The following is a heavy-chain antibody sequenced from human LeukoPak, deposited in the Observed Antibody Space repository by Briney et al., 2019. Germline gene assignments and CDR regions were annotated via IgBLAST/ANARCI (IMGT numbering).Heavy chain of an antibody. CDR2: IYHTGSA. Sequence: PSETLSLTCSVSGYSFTSGHYWGWIRQPPGNGLDWIANIYHTGSAHYNPSLKSRVTISVDTSKNQFSLKLSSVTAADTAVYYCARYCTSTTCILRGFDYWGQGTLVTVSS. J-gene: IGHJ4*02. CDR3: ARYCTSTTCILRGFDY. V-gene: IGHV4-38-2*01. CDR1: GYSFTSGHY. D-gene: IGHD2-2*01.